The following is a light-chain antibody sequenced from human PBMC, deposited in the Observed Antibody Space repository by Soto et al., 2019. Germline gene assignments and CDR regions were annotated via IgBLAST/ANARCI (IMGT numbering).Light chain of an antibody. CDR2: AAS. CDR1: QSISSY. CDR3: QQSYSTSIT. Sequence: DIQMTQSPSSLSASVGDRVTITCRASQSISSYLNWYQQKPGQAPKLLIYAASSLQSGVPSRFSGCGSGTDFTLTISSLQPEDFATYYCQQSYSTSITFGQGTRLEIK. J-gene: IGKJ5*01. V-gene: IGKV1-39*01.